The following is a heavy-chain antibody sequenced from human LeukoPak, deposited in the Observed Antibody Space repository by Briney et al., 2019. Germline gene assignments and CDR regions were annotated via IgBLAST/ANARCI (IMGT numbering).Heavy chain of an antibody. J-gene: IGHJ6*02. CDR3: ARGRYSSSWSLSSMDV. D-gene: IGHD6-13*01. V-gene: IGHV3-33*01. Sequence: GRSLRLSCAASAFGFSNFGMHWVRQAPGKGLEWVAVIWFDGSDKYYGDSVKGRFTISRDNSKNTLFLQMNSLRVEDTAVYYCARGRYSSSWSLSSMDVWGQGTTVTVSS. CDR2: IWFDGSDK. CDR1: AFGFSNFG.